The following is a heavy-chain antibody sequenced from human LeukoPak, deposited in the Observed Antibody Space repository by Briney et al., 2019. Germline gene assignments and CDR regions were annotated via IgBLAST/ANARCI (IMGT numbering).Heavy chain of an antibody. Sequence: PGGTLRLSCAASGFTFSSYGMSWVRQAPGKGLEWVSGISGSGGSTYYADSVKGRFTISRDNSKNTLYLQMNSLKPEDTAVYYCAKDRGWELRILDYWGQGTLVTVSS. D-gene: IGHD1-26*01. V-gene: IGHV3-23*01. CDR3: AKDRGWELRILDY. CDR1: GFTFSSYG. J-gene: IGHJ4*02. CDR2: ISGSGGST.